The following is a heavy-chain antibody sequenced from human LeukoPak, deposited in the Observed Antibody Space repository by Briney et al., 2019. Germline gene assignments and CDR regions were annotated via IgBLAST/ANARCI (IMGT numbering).Heavy chain of an antibody. V-gene: IGHV3-48*01. J-gene: IGHJ4*02. Sequence: GGSLRLSCAASGFTFSSYSMNWVRQAPGKGLEWVSYISSSSSTIYYADSVKGRFTISRDNAKNSLYLQMNSLRAEDTAVYYCARDSSMDGSGSYQLVYLDYWGQGTLVTVSS. D-gene: IGHD3-10*01. CDR3: ARDSSMDGSGSYQLVYLDY. CDR1: GFTFSSYS. CDR2: ISSSSSTI.